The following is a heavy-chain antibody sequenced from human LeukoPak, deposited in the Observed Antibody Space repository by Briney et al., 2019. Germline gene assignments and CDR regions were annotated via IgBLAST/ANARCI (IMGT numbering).Heavy chain of an antibody. V-gene: IGHV3-30*18. D-gene: IGHD3-10*01. Sequence: GGSLRLSCAASGFIFVNYDMHWVRQAPGKGLEWVAIISYDGSNKYYGDSVKGRFTISRDNSKNTLYLQMNSLRAEDTAVYYCAKDHYYGSGSPNYWGLGTLVTVSS. J-gene: IGHJ4*02. CDR1: GFIFVNYD. CDR3: AKDHYYGSGSPNY. CDR2: ISYDGSNK.